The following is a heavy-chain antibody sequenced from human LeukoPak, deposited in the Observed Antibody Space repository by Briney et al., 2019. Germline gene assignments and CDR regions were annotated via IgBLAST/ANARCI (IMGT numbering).Heavy chain of an antibody. CDR1: GLTFSNSA. CDR3: ARGDILTGWDY. V-gene: IGHV3-30*04. J-gene: IGHJ4*02. D-gene: IGHD3-9*01. Sequence: GGSLRLSCAASGLTFSNSAMHWVRQAPGKGLEWVALISYDGSNKYYADSVKGRFTISKDNSKNTLFLQMNSLRSDDTAVYYCARGDILTGWDYWGQGTLVTVSS. CDR2: ISYDGSNK.